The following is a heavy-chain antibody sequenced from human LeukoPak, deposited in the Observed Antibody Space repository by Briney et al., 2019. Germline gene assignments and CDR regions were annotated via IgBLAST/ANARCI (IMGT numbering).Heavy chain of an antibody. CDR2: ISSSSSYI. V-gene: IGHV3-21*01. D-gene: IGHD1-26*01. Sequence: GGSLRLSCAASGFTFSSYSMNWVRQAPGKGLEWVSSISSSSSYIYYADSVKGRFTISRDNAKNSLYLQMNSLRAEDTAVYYCARDIVGATTPEVDYWGQGTLVTVPS. CDR1: GFTFSSYS. J-gene: IGHJ4*02. CDR3: ARDIVGATTPEVDY.